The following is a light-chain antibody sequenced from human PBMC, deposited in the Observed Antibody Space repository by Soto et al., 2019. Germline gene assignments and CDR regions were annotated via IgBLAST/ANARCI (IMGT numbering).Light chain of an antibody. V-gene: IGLV1-40*01. CDR2: GDS. Sequence: QSVLTQPPSVSGAPGQRVTISCTWSRSNIGAGYDVHWYQQLPGTAPKLLIHGDSNRPSGVPDRFSGSKSGTSASLAITGLQAEDEADYYCQSYDSSLSVLYVFGTGTKVTV. J-gene: IGLJ1*01. CDR3: QSYDSSLSVLYV. CDR1: RSNIGAGYD.